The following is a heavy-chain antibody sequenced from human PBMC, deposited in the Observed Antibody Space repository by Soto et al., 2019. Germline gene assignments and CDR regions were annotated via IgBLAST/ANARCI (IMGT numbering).Heavy chain of an antibody. Sequence: QMQLQESGPGLVKPSETLSLICTVSSGSISSEQRWSWVRQPPGKGLEWIGEIHHSGSTNENPSLRSRVTMSVDKSKNQFSLKLNSVTAADTAVYFCAGSFGWYAIDHWGQGTLVIVSS. J-gene: IGHJ4*02. CDR1: SGSISSEQR. CDR3: AGSFGWYAIDH. CDR2: IHHSGST. D-gene: IGHD6-19*01. V-gene: IGHV4-4*02.